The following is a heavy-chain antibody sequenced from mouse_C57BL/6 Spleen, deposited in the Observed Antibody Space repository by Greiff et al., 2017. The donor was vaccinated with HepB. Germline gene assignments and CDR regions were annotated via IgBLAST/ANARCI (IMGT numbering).Heavy chain of an antibody. CDR1: GYTFTSYW. V-gene: IGHV1-72*01. J-gene: IGHJ1*03. CDR2: IDPNSGGT. CDR3: ARRSNYYAYWYFDV. D-gene: IGHD2-5*01. Sequence: QVHVKQPGAELVKPGASVKLSCKASGYTFTSYWMHWVKQRPGRGLEWIGRIDPNSGGTKYNEKFKSKATLTVDKPSSTAYMQLSSLTSEDSAVYYCARRSNYYAYWYFDVWGTGTTVTVSS.